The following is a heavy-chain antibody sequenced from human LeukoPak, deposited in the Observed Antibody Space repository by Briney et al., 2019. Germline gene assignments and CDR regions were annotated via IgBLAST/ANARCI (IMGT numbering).Heavy chain of an antibody. CDR3: ARFNRAVIGIGRWFDP. D-gene: IGHD4-11*01. Sequence: ASVKVSCKASGYTFTSYGISWVRQAPGQGLEWMGWINPNSGATNYTQKFQGRVTMTRDTSIITAYMELSSLRSDDTAVYYCARFNRAVIGIGRWFDPWGQGTLVTVSS. V-gene: IGHV1-2*02. CDR2: INPNSGAT. CDR1: GYTFTSYG. J-gene: IGHJ5*02.